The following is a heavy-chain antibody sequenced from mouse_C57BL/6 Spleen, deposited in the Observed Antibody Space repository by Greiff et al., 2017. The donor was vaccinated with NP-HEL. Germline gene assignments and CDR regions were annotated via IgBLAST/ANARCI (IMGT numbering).Heavy chain of an antibody. Sequence: EVKVVESGGDLVKPGASLKLSCAASGFTFSSYGMSWVRQTPDKRLEWVATISSGGGYTYYPDSVKGRFTITRDNAKNTLYLQLSSLTSEDTAMYYCARPITTVGGVVYYFDYWGKGTTVTVSS. CDR2: ISSGGGYT. CDR3: ARPITTVGGVVYYFDY. J-gene: IGHJ2*01. D-gene: IGHD1-1*01. V-gene: IGHV5-6*01. CDR1: GFTFSSYG.